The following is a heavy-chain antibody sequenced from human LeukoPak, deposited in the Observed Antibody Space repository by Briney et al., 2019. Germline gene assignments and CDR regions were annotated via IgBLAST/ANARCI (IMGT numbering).Heavy chain of an antibody. Sequence: ASVKISCKVSGYTFTSYYMHWVRQAPGQGLEWMGIINPSGGSTSYAQKFQGRVTMTRDTSTSTVYMELSSLRSEDTAVYYCARQYQCSSTSCYGYFQHWGQGTLVTVSS. CDR1: GYTFTSYY. D-gene: IGHD2-2*01. CDR3: ARQYQCSSTSCYGYFQH. CDR2: INPSGGST. V-gene: IGHV1-46*03. J-gene: IGHJ1*01.